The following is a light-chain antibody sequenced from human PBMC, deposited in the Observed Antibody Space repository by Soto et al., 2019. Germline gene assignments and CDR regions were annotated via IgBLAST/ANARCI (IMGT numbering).Light chain of an antibody. CDR3: CSFANFPYV. CDR1: SSDIGSYDL. CDR2: EVT. V-gene: IGLV2-23*02. J-gene: IGLJ1*01. Sequence: QSVLTQPASVSGSPGQSITISCTGTSSDIGSYDLVSWYQQHPGTAPKLIIYEVTKRPSGVSTRFSGSKSGNTASLTISGLQAVAEADYSFCSFANFPYVFGTGTRVTAL.